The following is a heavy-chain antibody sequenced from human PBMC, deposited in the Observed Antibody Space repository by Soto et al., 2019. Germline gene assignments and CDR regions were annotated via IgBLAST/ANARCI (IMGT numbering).Heavy chain of an antibody. CDR2: IYYSGST. D-gene: IGHD3-22*01. J-gene: IGHJ4*02. CDR1: GGSISSSSYY. CDR3: ARETLVSEYYDTKTGDFDY. V-gene: IGHV4-39*07. Sequence: SETLSLTCTVSGGSISSSSYYWGWIRQPPGKGLEWIGSIYYSGSTYYNPSLKSRVTISVDTSKNQFSLKLSSVTAADTAVYYCARETLVSEYYDTKTGDFDYWGKGTLVTVSS.